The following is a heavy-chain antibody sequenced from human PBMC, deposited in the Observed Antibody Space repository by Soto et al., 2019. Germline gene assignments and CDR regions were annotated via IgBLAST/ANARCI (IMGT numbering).Heavy chain of an antibody. D-gene: IGHD2-2*01. J-gene: IGHJ3*01. CDR3: AKDEAPAAMDSVYAFDV. V-gene: IGHV3-30*18. CDR1: EFTFRSYG. Sequence: GGSLRLSCAASEFTFRSYGMDWVRQAPGKGLEWVAFISYDGSKKFYADSVKGRFTISRDNSKKTLYLQMSSLRVDDTAVYYCAKDEAPAAMDSVYAFDVWGQGTMVTVSS. CDR2: ISYDGSKK.